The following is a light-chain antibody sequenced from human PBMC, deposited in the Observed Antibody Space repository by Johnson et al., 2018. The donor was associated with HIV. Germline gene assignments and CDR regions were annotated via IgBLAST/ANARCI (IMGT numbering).Light chain of an antibody. CDR3: GTWDSSLSDYV. J-gene: IGLJ1*01. V-gene: IGLV1-51*01. CDR1: SSNIGNNY. Sequence: QSVLTQPPSVSAAPGQKVTISCSGSSSNIGNNYVSWYQQLPGTAPKLLIYDNNKRPSGIPDRFSGSKSGTSATLGITGLQTGDEAGDYCGTWDSSLSDYVFGTGTKVTVL. CDR2: DNN.